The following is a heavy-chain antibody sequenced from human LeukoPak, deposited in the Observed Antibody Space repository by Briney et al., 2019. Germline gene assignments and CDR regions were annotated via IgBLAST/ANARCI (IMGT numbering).Heavy chain of an antibody. CDR1: GFTFSDYY. J-gene: IGHJ4*02. CDR3: ASVSYYDFWSGYYTRGFYFDY. V-gene: IGHV3-11*01. Sequence: GGSLRLSCAASGFTFSDYYMSWIRQAPGKGLEWVSYISSSGSTIYYADSVKGRFTISRDNAKNSLYLQMYSLRAEDTAVYYCASVSYYDFWSGYYTRGFYFDYWGQGTLVTVSS. D-gene: IGHD3-3*01. CDR2: ISSSGSTI.